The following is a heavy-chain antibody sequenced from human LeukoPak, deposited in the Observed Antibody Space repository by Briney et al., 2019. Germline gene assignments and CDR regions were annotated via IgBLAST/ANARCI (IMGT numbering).Heavy chain of an antibody. Sequence: GRSLRLSCAASGFTFSSYAMHWVRQAPGKGLEWVAVISYDGSNKYYADSVKGRFTISRDNSKNTLYMQMNSLGAEDTAVYYCARVVSPRELDGMDVWGQGTTVTVSS. D-gene: IGHD3-10*01. CDR1: GFTFSSYA. V-gene: IGHV3-30-3*01. J-gene: IGHJ6*02. CDR2: ISYDGSNK. CDR3: ARVVSPRELDGMDV.